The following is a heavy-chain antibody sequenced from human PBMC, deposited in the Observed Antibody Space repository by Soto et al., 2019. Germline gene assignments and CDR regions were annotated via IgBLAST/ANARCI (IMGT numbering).Heavy chain of an antibody. D-gene: IGHD3-10*01. J-gene: IGHJ4*02. CDR1: GFTFSSYG. CDR2: IWYDGSNK. Sequence: QVQLVESGGGVVQPGRSLRLSCAASGFTFSSYGMHWVRQAPGKGLEWVAVIWYDGSNKYYADSVKGRFTISRDNSKNTLYLQMNSLRAEDTAVYYCARDMAPRLYYYGSGSPWDYWGQGTLVTVSS. CDR3: ARDMAPRLYYYGSGSPWDY. V-gene: IGHV3-33*01.